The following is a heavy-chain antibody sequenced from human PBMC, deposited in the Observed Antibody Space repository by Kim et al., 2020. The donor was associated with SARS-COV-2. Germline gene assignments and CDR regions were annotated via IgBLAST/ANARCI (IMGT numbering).Heavy chain of an antibody. J-gene: IGHJ4*02. CDR1: GFTFRNSW. Sequence: GGSLRLSCAASGFTFRNSWMTWVRQVPGKGLQYVCLIRNNAVGGTTDYAAPVKGRSTISRDDSRYTVFLQMYSLGIEDTGLYYCVTYHGDLETWGVWGQGTHVTVSS. CDR2: IRNNAVGGTT. V-gene: IGHV3-15*01. D-gene: IGHD4-17*01. CDR3: VTYHGDLETWGV.